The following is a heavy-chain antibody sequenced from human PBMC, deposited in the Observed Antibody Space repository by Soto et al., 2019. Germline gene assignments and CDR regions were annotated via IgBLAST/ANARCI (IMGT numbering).Heavy chain of an antibody. V-gene: IGHV3-48*03. D-gene: IGHD1-26*01. CDR3: ARGGSYLDY. Sequence: EVQLVESGGGLVQPGGSLRLSCAASGFTFSSYEMNWVRQAPGKGLEWVSYITGSGNTIYYADSVKGRFTISRDNAKNSMYLQMNSLRAEDTAVYYCARGGSYLDYWGQGTLVTVSS. CDR2: ITGSGNTI. CDR1: GFTFSSYE. J-gene: IGHJ4*02.